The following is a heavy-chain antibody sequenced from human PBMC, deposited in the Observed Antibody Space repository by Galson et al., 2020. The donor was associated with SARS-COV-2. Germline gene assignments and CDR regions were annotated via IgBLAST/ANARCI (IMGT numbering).Heavy chain of an antibody. V-gene: IGHV3-33*01. J-gene: IGHJ4*02. CDR3: ARPQPNSSSWYSDYFDY. CDR2: IWYDGSNK. Sequence: GESLKISCAGSGFTFSSYGMHWVRQAPGKGLEWVAVIWYDGSNKYYADSVKGRFTISRDNSKNTLYLQMNSLRAEDTAVYYCARPQPNSSSWYSDYFDYWGQGTLVTVSS. CDR1: GFTFSSYG. D-gene: IGHD6-13*01.